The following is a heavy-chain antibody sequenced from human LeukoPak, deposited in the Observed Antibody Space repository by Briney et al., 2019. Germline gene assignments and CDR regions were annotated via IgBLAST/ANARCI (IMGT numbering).Heavy chain of an antibody. D-gene: IGHD2-2*01. CDR1: GGSINSYE. J-gene: IGHJ6*03. CDR2: IYYSGTS. Sequence: SETLSLTCTVSGGSINSYEWSWIRQPPGEGLEWIGYIYYSGTSSYNPPRKGRVTMSVDTSKNQLSLKLSSVTAADTAVYYCARWYWSSNTCYHMDVWGKGTTVTVSS. CDR3: ARWYWSSNTCYHMDV. V-gene: IGHV4-59*01.